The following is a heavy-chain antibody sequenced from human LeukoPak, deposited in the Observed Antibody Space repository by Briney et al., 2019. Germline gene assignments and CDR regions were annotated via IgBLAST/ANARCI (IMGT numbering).Heavy chain of an antibody. J-gene: IGHJ4*02. Sequence: GGSLRLSCAASGFTFSSYWMSWVRQAPGKGLEWVANIKQDGSEKHYVDSVKGRFTISRDNAKNSLYLQMNSLRAEDTAVYYCVPEEKYSSGWFYFDSWGLGTLVTVSS. V-gene: IGHV3-7*01. CDR1: GFTFSSYW. CDR3: VPEEKYSSGWFYFDS. CDR2: IKQDGSEK. D-gene: IGHD6-19*01.